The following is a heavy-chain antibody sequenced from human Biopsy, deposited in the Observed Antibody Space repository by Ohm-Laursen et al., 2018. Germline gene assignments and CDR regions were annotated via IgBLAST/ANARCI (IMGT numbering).Heavy chain of an antibody. Sequence: SVKVSCKASGYTFTAYGISWVRQAPGQGLEWMGWISTYNDVTNIAQKFQGRVSMTTDTSTRTAYMELRSLRSGDTAIYFCARDPGYDFWSGSDPFDIWGQGTLVTVS. CDR1: GYTFTAYG. CDR3: ARDPGYDFWSGSDPFDI. J-gene: IGHJ3*02. V-gene: IGHV1-18*04. D-gene: IGHD3-3*01. CDR2: ISTYNDVT.